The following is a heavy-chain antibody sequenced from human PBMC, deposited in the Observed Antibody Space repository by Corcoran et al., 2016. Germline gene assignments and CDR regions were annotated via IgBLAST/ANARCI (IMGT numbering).Heavy chain of an antibody. CDR2: IYNGGGK. CDR3: AGGPHGDYVFDY. Sequence: EVQLVEAGGGLIQPGGSLRLSCAASGFNVSGNDMNWVRQAPGKGLEWVSFIYNGGGKYYADAVKGRFTISRDNSKNTLFLQMNNLRAEETAVYYCAGGPHGDYVFDYWGQGSLVTVSS. D-gene: IGHD4-17*01. CDR1: GFNVSGND. V-gene: IGHV3-53*01. J-gene: IGHJ4*02.